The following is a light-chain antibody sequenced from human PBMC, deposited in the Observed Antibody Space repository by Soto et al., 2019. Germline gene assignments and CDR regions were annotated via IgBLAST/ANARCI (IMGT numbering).Light chain of an antibody. CDR1: SSDVGSYNL. V-gene: IGLV2-23*01. CDR2: EGS. CDR3: CSYAGSSTLV. Sequence: QAVLTQPASVSGSPGQSITISCTGTSSDVGSYNLDSWYQQHPGKAPKLMIYEGSKRPSGVSNRFSGSKSGNTASLTISGLQAEDEADYYCCSYAGSSTLVFGGGTQLTVL. J-gene: IGLJ2*01.